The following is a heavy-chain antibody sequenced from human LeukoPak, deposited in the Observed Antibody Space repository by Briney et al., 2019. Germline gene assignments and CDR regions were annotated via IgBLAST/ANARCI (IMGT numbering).Heavy chain of an antibody. CDR2: INPSVGIT. Sequence: ASVKASCKASGYTFTSYYIHWVRQAPGQGLGWMGIINPSVGITSYAQKFQGRVTITKDTSINTVYMELSSLRSEDTATYYCARVFGQWLAVDWGQGTPVIVSS. CDR1: GYTFTSYY. J-gene: IGHJ4*02. V-gene: IGHV1-46*01. D-gene: IGHD6-19*01. CDR3: ARVFGQWLAVD.